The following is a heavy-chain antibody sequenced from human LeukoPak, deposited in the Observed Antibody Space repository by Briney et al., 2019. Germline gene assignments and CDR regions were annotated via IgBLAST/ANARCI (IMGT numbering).Heavy chain of an antibody. J-gene: IGHJ3*02. CDR1: GGSISSYY. CDR3: ARLGNYYDSALGAFDI. Sequence: SETLSLTCTVSGGSISSYYWSWIRQPPGKGLEWIGSIYYSGSTYYNPSLKSRVTISVDTSKNQFSLKLSSVTAADTAVYYCARLGNYYDSALGAFDIWGQGTMVTVSS. CDR2: IYYSGST. D-gene: IGHD3-22*01. V-gene: IGHV4-39*07.